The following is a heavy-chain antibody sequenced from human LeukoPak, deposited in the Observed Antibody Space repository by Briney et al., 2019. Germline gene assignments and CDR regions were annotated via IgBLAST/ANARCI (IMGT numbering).Heavy chain of an antibody. CDR1: GGTFSSCA. CDR2: IIPIFGTA. V-gene: IGHV1-69*13. Sequence: ASVKVSCKASGGTFSSCAISWVRQAPGQGLEWMGGIIPIFGTANYAQKFQGRVTITADESTSTAYMELSSLRSEDTAVYYCARDSRPPIAAADNEYYYYGMDVWGQGTTVTVSS. CDR3: ARDSRPPIAAADNEYYYYGMDV. J-gene: IGHJ6*02. D-gene: IGHD6-13*01.